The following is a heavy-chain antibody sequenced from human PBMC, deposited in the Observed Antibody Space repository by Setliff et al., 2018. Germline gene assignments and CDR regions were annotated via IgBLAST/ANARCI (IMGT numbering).Heavy chain of an antibody. Sequence: PGGSLRLSCAASGFTFSTYAMHWVRQAPGKGLEWVGYIFYDGSEKYYADSVKGRFTISRDNSTSTLYLHMNSLRAEDTAVYYCARANVRITMMGPDAFDMRGQGAVVTVSS. CDR2: IFYDGSEK. J-gene: IGHJ3*02. D-gene: IGHD3-22*01. V-gene: IGHV3-33*08. CDR1: GFTFSTYA. CDR3: ARANVRITMMGPDAFDM.